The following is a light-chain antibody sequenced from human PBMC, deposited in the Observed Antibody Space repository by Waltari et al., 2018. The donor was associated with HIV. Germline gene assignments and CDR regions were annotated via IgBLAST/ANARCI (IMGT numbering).Light chain of an antibody. CDR3: QQYFRIPPT. CDR2: WAS. J-gene: IGKJ4*01. Sequence: DIVMTQSPDSLPVSLGERATINCTSSRTILYSSDNRNYLAWYQHKPRHPPKLLISWASTRESGVPYRFSGSGSGTDLTLTITRLQAEDVALYHGQQYFRIPPTFGGGTKVEIK. V-gene: IGKV4-1*01. CDR1: RTILYSSDNRNY.